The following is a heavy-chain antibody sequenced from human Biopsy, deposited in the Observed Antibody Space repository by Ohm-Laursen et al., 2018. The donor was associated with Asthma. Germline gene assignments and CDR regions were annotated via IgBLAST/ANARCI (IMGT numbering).Heavy chain of an antibody. D-gene: IGHD3-3*02. CDR3: ARTFHFWSPYHAEHYQL. J-gene: IGHJ1*01. V-gene: IGHV3-7*01. Sequence: SLRLSCAASGFTFSHYNMNWVRQAPGKGLEWVANIKHDGTEKNHVDSLKGRFTISRDNAKNSLYLQMGSLRAEDTAVYYCARTFHFWSPYHAEHYQLWGQGTLVTVPS. CDR1: GFTFSHYN. CDR2: IKHDGTEK.